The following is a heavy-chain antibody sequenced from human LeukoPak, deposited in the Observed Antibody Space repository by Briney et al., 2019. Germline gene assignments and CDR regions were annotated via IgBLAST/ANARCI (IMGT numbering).Heavy chain of an antibody. Sequence: TGGSLRLSCAASGFTFSSYAMSWVRQAPGKGLEWVSAISGSGGSTYYADSVKGRFTISRDNAKNTLYLQMNSLRVEDTAVYYCARDAVAGSGSYYNWGQGTLVIVSS. CDR1: GFTFSSYA. CDR3: ARDAVAGSGSYYN. CDR2: ISGSGGST. D-gene: IGHD3-10*01. J-gene: IGHJ4*02. V-gene: IGHV3-23*01.